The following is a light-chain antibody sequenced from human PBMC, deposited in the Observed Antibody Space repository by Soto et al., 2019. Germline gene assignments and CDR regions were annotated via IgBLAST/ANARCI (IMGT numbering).Light chain of an antibody. CDR1: QSISSY. CDR2: AAS. J-gene: IGKJ4*01. CDR3: QQSYSTPPT. V-gene: IGKV1-39*01. Sequence: DIQMTQSPSSLSASVGDRVTITCRASQSISSYLNWYQQKPGKAPKLLIYAASSLQSGVPSRFSGSGSGTDFTLTISSLQPEDFATYYCQQSYSTPPTFGGGXXVEIK.